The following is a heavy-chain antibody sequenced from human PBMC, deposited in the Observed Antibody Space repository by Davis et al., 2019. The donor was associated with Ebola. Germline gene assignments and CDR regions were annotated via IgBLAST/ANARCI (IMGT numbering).Heavy chain of an antibody. CDR3: ASGLTYPRLVSIADY. J-gene: IGHJ4*02. CDR1: GYTFTSYG. V-gene: IGHV1-18*01. Sequence: ASVKVSCKASGYTFTSYGISWVRQAPGQGLEWMGWISAYNGNTNYAQKLQGRVTMTTDTSTSTAYMELSSLRSEDTAVYYCASGLTYPRLVSIADYWGQGTLVTVSS. D-gene: IGHD6-6*01. CDR2: ISAYNGNT.